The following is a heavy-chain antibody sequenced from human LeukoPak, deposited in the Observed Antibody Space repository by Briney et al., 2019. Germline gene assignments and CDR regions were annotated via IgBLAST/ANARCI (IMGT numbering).Heavy chain of an antibody. D-gene: IGHD2-15*01. CDR1: GGSFSGYY. CDR2: INHSGST. V-gene: IGHV4-34*01. Sequence: SETLSLTCAVYGGSFSGYYWSWIRQPPGKGLEWIGEINHSGSTNYNPSLKSRVTISVDTSKNQFSLKLSSVTAADTAVYYCAAGVVAAANAHHSGDYYYYYGMDVWGQGTTVTVSS. CDR3: AAGVVAAANAHHSGDYYYYYGMDV. J-gene: IGHJ6*02.